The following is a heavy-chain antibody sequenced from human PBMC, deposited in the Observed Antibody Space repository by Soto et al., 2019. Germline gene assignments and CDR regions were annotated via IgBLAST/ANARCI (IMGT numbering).Heavy chain of an antibody. CDR3: ARVARLSEGPGY. V-gene: IGHV1-18*04. CDR1: GYTFTSYG. Sequence: ATVTVSCKASGYTFTSYGIRWVRQAPGQGLEWMGWISAYNGNTNYAQKLQGRVTMTTDTSTSTAYMGLRSLRSDGTAVYNWARVARLSEGPGYWGQGTLVTVSS. J-gene: IGHJ4*02. CDR2: ISAYNGNT.